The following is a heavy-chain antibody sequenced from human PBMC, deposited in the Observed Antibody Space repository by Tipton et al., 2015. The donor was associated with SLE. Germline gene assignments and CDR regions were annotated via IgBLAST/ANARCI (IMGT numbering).Heavy chain of an antibody. CDR3: ARGGAGYGDVPFDDY. CDR2: IFLRFGTA. Sequence: QVQLVQSGAEVKKPGSSVKVSCKASGATFNNYAINWVRQAPGQGLEWMGGIFLRFGTASYAQRFQGRVTITADESSNTAYMELSSLRSEDTAVYYCARGGAGYGDVPFDDYWGQGTLVTVSS. CDR1: GATFNNYA. J-gene: IGHJ4*02. D-gene: IGHD4-17*01. V-gene: IGHV1-69*01.